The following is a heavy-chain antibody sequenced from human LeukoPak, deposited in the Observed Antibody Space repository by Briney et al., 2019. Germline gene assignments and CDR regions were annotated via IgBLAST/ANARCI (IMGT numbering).Heavy chain of an antibody. Sequence: SETLSLTCTVSGGSISSGDYYWSWIRQPPGKDLEWIGYIYYSGSTYYNPSLKSRVTISVDTSKNQFSLKLSSVTAADTAVYYCARVSGMRYFDYWGQGTLVTVSS. V-gene: IGHV4-30-4*01. CDR3: ARVSGMRYFDY. CDR2: IYYSGST. J-gene: IGHJ4*02. D-gene: IGHD1-14*01. CDR1: GGSISSGDYY.